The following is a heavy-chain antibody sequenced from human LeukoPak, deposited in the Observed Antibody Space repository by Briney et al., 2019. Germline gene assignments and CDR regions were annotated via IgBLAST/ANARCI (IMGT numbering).Heavy chain of an antibody. CDR2: IYYSGST. D-gene: IGHD1-26*01. V-gene: IGHV4-61*08. CDR1: GGSISSGGYY. CDR3: ATDGNFDL. Sequence: SETLSLTCTVSGGSISSGGYYWSWIRQPPGKGLEWIGYIYYSGSTNYNPSLKSRVTISVDTSKNQFSLKLSSVTAADTAVYYCATDGNFDLWGRGTLVTVSS. J-gene: IGHJ2*01.